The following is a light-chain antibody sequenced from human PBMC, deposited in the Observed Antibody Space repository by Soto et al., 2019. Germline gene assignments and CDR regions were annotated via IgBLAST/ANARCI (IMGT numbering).Light chain of an antibody. CDR2: DVS. CDR3: CSYAGSYTYV. J-gene: IGLJ1*01. V-gene: IGLV2-11*01. CDR1: SSDVGSYNY. Sequence: QSALTQPRSVSGSPGQSVTISCTGTSSDVGSYNYLSWYQQPPGKAPKLMIYDVSKRPSGVPDRFSGSKSDNTASLTISGLQAEDEADYYCCSYAGSYTYVFGTGTKLTVL.